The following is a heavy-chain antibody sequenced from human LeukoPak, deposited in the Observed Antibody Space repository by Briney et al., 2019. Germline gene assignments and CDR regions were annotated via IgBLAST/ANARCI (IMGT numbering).Heavy chain of an antibody. V-gene: IGHV1-3*01. CDR2: INAGNGNT. CDR1: GYTFTSYA. CDR3: ARDLNWYFDY. J-gene: IGHJ4*02. D-gene: IGHD1-1*01. Sequence: ASVKVSCKASGYTFTSYAMHWVRQAPGQRLEWMGWINAGNGNTKSSQKFQGRVTITRDTSASTAYMELSSLRSEDSAVYYCARDLNWYFDYWGQGTLVTVSS.